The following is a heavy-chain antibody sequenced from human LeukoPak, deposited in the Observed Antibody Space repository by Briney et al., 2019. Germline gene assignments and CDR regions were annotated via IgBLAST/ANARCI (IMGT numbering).Heavy chain of an antibody. J-gene: IGHJ6*03. V-gene: IGHV3-48*02. Sequence: PGGSLRLSCAASGFTFSSFSMHWVRQAPGTGLECVAYINNSGNIIHYADSVKGRFAISRDNAKNSVYLQMNSPRDGDTAVYYCVRGYFYYMDVWGKGTTVTVSS. CDR1: GFTFSSFS. CDR3: VRGYFYYMDV. D-gene: IGHD2-21*01. CDR2: INNSGNII.